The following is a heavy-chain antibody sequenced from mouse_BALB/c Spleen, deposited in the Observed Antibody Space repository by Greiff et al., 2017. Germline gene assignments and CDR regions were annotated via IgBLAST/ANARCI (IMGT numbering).Heavy chain of an antibody. CDR3: ARSGGLRQKYAMDY. J-gene: IGHJ4*01. V-gene: IGHV14-3*02. Sequence: VQLKHSGAELVKPGASVKLSCTASGFNIKDTYMHWVKQRPEQGLEWIGRIDPANGNTKYDPKFQGKATITADTSSNTAYLQLSSLTSEDTAVYYCARSGGLRQKYAMDYWGQGTSVTVSS. CDR1: GFNIKDTY. CDR2: IDPANGNT. D-gene: IGHD2-4*01.